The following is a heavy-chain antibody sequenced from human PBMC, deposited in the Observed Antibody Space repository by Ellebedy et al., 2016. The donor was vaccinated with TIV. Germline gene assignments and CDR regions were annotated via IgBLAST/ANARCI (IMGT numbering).Heavy chain of an antibody. CDR1: GFTFSDYY. D-gene: IGHD2-21*02. CDR3: ARGLGGGDLIDY. J-gene: IGHJ4*02. CDR2: LSGTTSYT. V-gene: IGHV3-11*06. Sequence: GESLKISCAASGFTFSDYYMSWMRQAPGKGLEWVSFLSGTTSYTNYADSVRGRFTISRDNTKNSVYLQMNGLRVEDTAVYYCARGLGGGDLIDYWGQGTLVTVSS.